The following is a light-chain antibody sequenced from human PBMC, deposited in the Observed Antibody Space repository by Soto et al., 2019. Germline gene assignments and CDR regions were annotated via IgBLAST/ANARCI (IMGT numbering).Light chain of an antibody. V-gene: IGKV3-11*01. Sequence: EIVLTQSPDTLSLSPGERATLSCRASQSISAYLAWYQHKPGQAPRLLIYDASDRATGIPARFSGSGSGTDFTLTISSLEPEDFAVYYCQQSFNTLPYSFGQGTKLEIK. J-gene: IGKJ2*01. CDR3: QQSFNTLPYS. CDR1: QSISAY. CDR2: DAS.